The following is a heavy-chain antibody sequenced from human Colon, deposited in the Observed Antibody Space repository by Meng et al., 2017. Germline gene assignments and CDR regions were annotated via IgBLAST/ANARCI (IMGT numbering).Heavy chain of an antibody. CDR3: AKQFRDFGLVTSFDY. Sequence: GESLKISCAASGFTFSSYEMNWVRQAPGKGLEWVSYISSSGSTIYYADSVKGRFTISRDNSKNTLYLQMRSLRAEDTAVYYCAKQFRDFGLVTSFDYWGQGALVTVSS. CDR1: GFTFSSYE. D-gene: IGHD3/OR15-3a*01. V-gene: IGHV3-48*03. J-gene: IGHJ4*02. CDR2: ISSSGSTI.